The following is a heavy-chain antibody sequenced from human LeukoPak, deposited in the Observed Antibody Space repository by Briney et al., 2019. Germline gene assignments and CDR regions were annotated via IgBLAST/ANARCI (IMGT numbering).Heavy chain of an antibody. D-gene: IGHD4-17*01. V-gene: IGHV1-2*02. CDR3: ARDDYGDRGDY. CDR2: IDPNSGGT. J-gene: IGHJ4*02. Sequence: ASVKVSCKASGYTFTGYYMHWVRQAPGQGLEWMGWIDPNSGGTNYAQKFQGRVTMTRDTSISTAYMELSRLRSDGTAVYYCARDDYGDRGDYWGQGTLVTVSS. CDR1: GYTFTGYY.